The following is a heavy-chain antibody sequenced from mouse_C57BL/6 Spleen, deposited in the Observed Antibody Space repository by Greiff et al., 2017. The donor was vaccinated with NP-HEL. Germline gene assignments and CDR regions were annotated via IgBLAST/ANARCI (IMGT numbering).Heavy chain of an antibody. CDR2: IDPSDSYT. CDR3: ARAGDYGSSSLDY. Sequence: QVQLQQSGAELVMPGASVKLSCKASGYTFTSYWMHWVKQRPGQGLEWIGEIDPSDSYTNYNQKFKGKSTLTVDKSSSTAYMQLSSLTSEDSAVYYCARAGDYGSSSLDYWGQGTTLTVSS. J-gene: IGHJ2*01. V-gene: IGHV1-69*01. CDR1: GYTFTSYW. D-gene: IGHD1-1*01.